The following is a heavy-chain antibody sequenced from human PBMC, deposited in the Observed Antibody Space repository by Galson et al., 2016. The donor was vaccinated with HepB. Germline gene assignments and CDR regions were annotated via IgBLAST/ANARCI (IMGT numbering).Heavy chain of an antibody. Sequence: PALVKPTQTLTLTCTFSGFSLSSSGVGVGWIRQPPGKALEWLALIYWDDDKRYSPSLKSRLTITKDTSKNQVVLTMTNVDPMDTATYYCAHWGEQIRGYWYFDLWGRGTLVTVSS. CDR3: AHWGEQIRGYWYFDL. CDR2: IYWDDDK. D-gene: IGHD3-10*01. CDR1: GFSLSSSGVG. J-gene: IGHJ2*01. V-gene: IGHV2-5*02.